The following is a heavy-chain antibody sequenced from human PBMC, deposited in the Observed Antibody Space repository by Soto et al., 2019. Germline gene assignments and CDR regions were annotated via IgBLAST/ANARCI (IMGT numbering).Heavy chain of an antibody. CDR3: ARGGTIFGVVRYDGKDV. V-gene: IGHV3-9*01. CDR1: VFTFDDYG. CDR2: ISWNSGSI. Sequence: EVQLVESGGGLVQPGRSLRLSCAASVFTFDDYGMHWVRQGPGKGLEWVSGISWNSGSIGYAEFVKGRFTISRDNAKNSLYLQMNSLRAEDTALYFCARGGTIFGVVRYDGKDVWGQGTTVTVSS. J-gene: IGHJ6*02. D-gene: IGHD3-3*01.